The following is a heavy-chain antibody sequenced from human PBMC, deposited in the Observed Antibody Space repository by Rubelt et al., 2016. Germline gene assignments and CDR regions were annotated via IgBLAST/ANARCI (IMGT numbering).Heavy chain of an antibody. D-gene: IGHD4-17*01. CDR1: GYTFTSYG. J-gene: IGHJ1*01. Sequence: QVQLVQSGAEVKKPGASVKVSCKASGYTFTSYGISWVRQAPGQGLEWMGWISAYNGNTNYAQKLQGRVTMTRDTSTSTGYMELRSLRSDDTAVYYCARDQLTVTHSSAEYFQHWGQGTLVTVSS. CDR2: ISAYNGNT. V-gene: IGHV1-18*01. CDR3: ARDQLTVTHSSAEYFQH.